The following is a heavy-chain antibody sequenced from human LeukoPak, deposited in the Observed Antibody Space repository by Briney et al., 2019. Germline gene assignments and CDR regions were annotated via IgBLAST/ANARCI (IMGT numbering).Heavy chain of an antibody. CDR1: GFTFSSYA. V-gene: IGHV3-23*01. D-gene: IGHD2-15*01. CDR3: ARESPYCSGGSCYYYGMDV. CDR2: ISGSGGST. Sequence: GGSLRLSCAASGFTFSSYAMSWVRQAPGKGLEWVSAISGSGGSTYYADSVKGRFTISRDNAKNSLYLQMNSLRAEDTAVYYCARESPYCSGGSCYYYGMDVWGKGTTVTVSS. J-gene: IGHJ6*04.